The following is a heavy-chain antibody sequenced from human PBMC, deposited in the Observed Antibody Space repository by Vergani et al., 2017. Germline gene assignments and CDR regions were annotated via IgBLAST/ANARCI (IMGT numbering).Heavy chain of an antibody. V-gene: IGHV1-2*02. CDR1: GYTFTDYF. J-gene: IGHJ4*02. CDR3: SRVATGANRDYFDY. D-gene: IGHD1-14*01. CDR2: INPNSGGT. Sequence: QVQLVQSGAEVKKPGASVKVSCKASGYTFTDYFMHWVRQAPGQGLEWMGWINPNSGGTNYAQKFQGRVTMTRDTSISTAYMELSNLRSDDTAVYYCSRVATGANRDYFDYWGQGTLVTVSS.